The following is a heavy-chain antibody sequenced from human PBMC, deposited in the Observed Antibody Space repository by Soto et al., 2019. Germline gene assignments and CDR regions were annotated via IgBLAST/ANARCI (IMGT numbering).Heavy chain of an antibody. J-gene: IGHJ4*02. Sequence: GGSLRLSCVASGFTFSNYGMHWVRQARGKGLEWVAGISYDGGTKYYADSVKGRFTISRDNFKDTLYLQMNSLRAEDTAVYYCAKDLATFWITGKTNRVDYWAREPRVPVSS. CDR2: ISYDGGTK. V-gene: IGHV3-30*18. CDR3: AKDLATFWITGKTNRVDY. CDR1: GFTFSNYG. D-gene: IGHD1-20*01.